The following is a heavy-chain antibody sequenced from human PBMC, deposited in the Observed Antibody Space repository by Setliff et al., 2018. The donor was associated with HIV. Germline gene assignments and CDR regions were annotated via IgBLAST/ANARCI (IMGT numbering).Heavy chain of an antibody. Sequence: GGSLRLSCAASGFTFSSYAMSWVRQAPGKGLDWVSAISSSGGSTYYADSVRGRFTISRDNTKNSLYLQMNNLRAEDTAVYYCVRDYMWAFDYWGQGTLVTVSS. J-gene: IGHJ4*02. CDR1: GFTFSSYA. CDR3: VRDYMWAFDY. V-gene: IGHV3-23*01. D-gene: IGHD1-26*01. CDR2: ISSSGGST.